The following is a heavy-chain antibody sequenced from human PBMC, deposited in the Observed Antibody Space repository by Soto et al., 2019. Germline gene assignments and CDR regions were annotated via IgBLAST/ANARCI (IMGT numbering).Heavy chain of an antibody. Sequence: PGGSLRLSCAASGFTFSSYAMSWVRQAPGKGLEWVSSITGSGGSTYNADSVKGRFTISRDNSENTLYLQMNSLRAEDTAVYYCAKENGYSSSWFEFDYWGQGTLVTAPQ. CDR2: ITGSGGST. V-gene: IGHV3-23*01. J-gene: IGHJ4*02. CDR3: AKENGYSSSWFEFDY. D-gene: IGHD6-13*01. CDR1: GFTFSSYA.